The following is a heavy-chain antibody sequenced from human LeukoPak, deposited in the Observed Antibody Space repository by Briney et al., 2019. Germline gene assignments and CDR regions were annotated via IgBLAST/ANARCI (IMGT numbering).Heavy chain of an antibody. J-gene: IGHJ4*02. V-gene: IGHV4-34*01. CDR2: INHSGST. Sequence: PSETLSLTCAVYGGSFSGYYWSWIRRPPGKGLEWIGEINHSGSTNYNPSLKSRVTISVDTSKNQFSLKLSSVTAADTAVYYCARRCIAAAGTGIDYWGQGTLVTVSS. D-gene: IGHD6-13*01. CDR3: ARRCIAAAGTGIDY. CDR1: GGSFSGYY.